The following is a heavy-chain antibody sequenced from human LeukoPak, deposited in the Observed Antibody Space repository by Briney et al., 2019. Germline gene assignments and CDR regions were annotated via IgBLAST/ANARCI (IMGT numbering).Heavy chain of an antibody. V-gene: IGHV3-21*01. D-gene: IGHD3-16*02. CDR1: GFTFSSYS. Sequence: PGGSLRLSCAASGFTFSSYSMNWVRQAPGKGLEWVSSISSSSSYIYYADSVKGRFTISRDNAKNSLYLQMNSLRAEDTAVYYCARGGDYDYVWGSYRYGDYWGQGTLVTVSS. CDR3: ARGGDYDYVWGSYRYGDY. J-gene: IGHJ4*02. CDR2: ISSSSSYI.